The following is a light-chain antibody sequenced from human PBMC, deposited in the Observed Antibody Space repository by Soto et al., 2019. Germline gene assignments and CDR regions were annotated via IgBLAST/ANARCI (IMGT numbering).Light chain of an antibody. Sequence: ENVLTQSPATLSLSPGERATLSCRGSQSVSSYLAWYQQKPRQAPRLIIYDASNRATGIPARFSGSVCGTDFTLTINSLEPEDFAVYYCQQRSNWPPITVGPGTRLEIK. V-gene: IGKV3-11*01. J-gene: IGKJ5*01. CDR2: DAS. CDR3: QQRSNWPPIT. CDR1: QSVSSY.